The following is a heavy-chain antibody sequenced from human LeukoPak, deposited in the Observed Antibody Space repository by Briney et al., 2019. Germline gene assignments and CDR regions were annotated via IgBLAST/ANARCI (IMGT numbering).Heavy chain of an antibody. CDR1: GFIFSSYE. D-gene: IGHD1-1*01. J-gene: IGHJ4*02. CDR3: ARTTSFDY. Sequence: QPGGSLRLSCAASGFIFSSYEMNWVRQAPGKGLEWVSYISATGSTIYYADSVKGRFTISRDNAKNSLSLQLNSLRAEDTAVYYCARTTSFDYWGQGTLVTVSS. CDR2: ISATGSTI. V-gene: IGHV3-48*03.